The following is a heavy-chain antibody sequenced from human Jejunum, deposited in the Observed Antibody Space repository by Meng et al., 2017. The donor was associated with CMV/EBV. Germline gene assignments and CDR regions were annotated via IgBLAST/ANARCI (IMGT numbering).Heavy chain of an antibody. D-gene: IGHD6-25*01. CDR2: INTITGNP. J-gene: IGHJ4*02. CDR1: GYTFTKHA. Sequence: KASGYTFTKHAIVWVRQAPGQGLEWMGWINTITGNPAYAQDFTGRFVFSLDTAVSTAYLQISSLKAEDTAVYYCARELPATNLNNGYWGQGTLVTV. V-gene: IGHV7-4-1*02. CDR3: ARELPATNLNNGY.